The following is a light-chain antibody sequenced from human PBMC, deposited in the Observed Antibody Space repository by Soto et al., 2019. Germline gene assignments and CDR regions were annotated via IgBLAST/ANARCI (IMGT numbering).Light chain of an antibody. Sequence: QPVLTQPPSVSGAPGQRVTISCTGSSSNIGAGYDVHWYQQLPGTAPKLLIYGNSNRPSGVPDRFSGSKSGTSASLAITGLQDADEADYYCQSYDSSLSGYVFGTGTKLTVL. CDR1: SSNIGAGYD. CDR3: QSYDSSLSGYV. J-gene: IGLJ1*01. V-gene: IGLV1-40*01. CDR2: GNS.